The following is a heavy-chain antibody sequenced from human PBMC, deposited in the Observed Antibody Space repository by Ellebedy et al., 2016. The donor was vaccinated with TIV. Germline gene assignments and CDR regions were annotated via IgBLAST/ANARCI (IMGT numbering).Heavy chain of an antibody. D-gene: IGHD1-26*01. CDR3: ATERSGSYYNY. Sequence: GESLKISCAASGIIFSSYWMHWVRQAPGKGLVWVSRINSDGSSTTYADSVKGRFTISRDNAKNTVYLQVNSLRAEDTAVYYCATERSGSYYNYWGQGTLVTVSS. J-gene: IGHJ4*02. V-gene: IGHV3-74*01. CDR2: INSDGSST. CDR1: GIIFSSYW.